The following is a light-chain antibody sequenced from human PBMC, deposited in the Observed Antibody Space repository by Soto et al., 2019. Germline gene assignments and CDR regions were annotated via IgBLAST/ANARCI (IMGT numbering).Light chain of an antibody. CDR2: SAS. Sequence: EIEMTQSPSTLSVSPGERATLSCRASQSISTELAWYQQIPGKPPRLLIYSASTRATGVPARFTGSGSGSDFTLTISGLQSEDFAIYYCQQGHNWPLTFGQGTRLEI. CDR1: QSISTE. V-gene: IGKV3-15*01. J-gene: IGKJ2*01. CDR3: QQGHNWPLT.